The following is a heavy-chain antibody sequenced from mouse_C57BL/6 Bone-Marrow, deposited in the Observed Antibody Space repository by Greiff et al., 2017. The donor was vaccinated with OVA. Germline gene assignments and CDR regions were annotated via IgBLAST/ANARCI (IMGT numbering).Heavy chain of an antibody. CDR3: ARGTWFAY. CDR2: ISYSGST. Sequence: EVKLEESGPGLAKPSQSLSLTCSVTGYSITSDYWNWIRKFPGNKLEYMGYISYSGSTYYNPSLKSRISMTRDTSKSTYYLQLNTVTTEDTATYYCARGTWFAYWGQGTLVTVSA. CDR1: GYSITSDY. V-gene: IGHV3-8*01. J-gene: IGHJ3*01.